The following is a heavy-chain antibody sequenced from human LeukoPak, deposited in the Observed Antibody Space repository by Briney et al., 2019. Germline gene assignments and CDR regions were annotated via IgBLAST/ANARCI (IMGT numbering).Heavy chain of an antibody. V-gene: IGHV4-39*07. Sequence: PGGSLRLSCTASGFTFGDYAMSWFRQAPGKGLEWIGSIYYSGSTYYNPSLKSRVTISVDTSKNQFSLKLSSVTAADTAVYYCARVIIRGYYDSSGYYPLHGVDAFDIWGQGTMVTVSS. CDR3: ARVIIRGYYDSSGYYPLHGVDAFDI. D-gene: IGHD3-22*01. J-gene: IGHJ3*02. CDR2: IYYSGST. CDR1: GFTFGDYA.